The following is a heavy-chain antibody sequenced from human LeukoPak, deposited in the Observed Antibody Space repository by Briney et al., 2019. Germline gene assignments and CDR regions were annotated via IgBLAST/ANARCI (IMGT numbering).Heavy chain of an antibody. CDR2: IDGGGNT. Sequence: PSETLPHSSWVHVDPLLDSLCTRSRQSPGKGLEWIGEIDGGGNTNYNPSLMSRVIVSMEKSKKQFSLVMRSVAAADTAVCYCARVSRSARGDWGDAFDIWGQGTPGIVSS. V-gene: IGHV4-34*01. CDR1: VDPLLDSL. D-gene: IGHD2-21*02. CDR3: ARVSRSARGDWGDAFDI. J-gene: IGHJ3*02.